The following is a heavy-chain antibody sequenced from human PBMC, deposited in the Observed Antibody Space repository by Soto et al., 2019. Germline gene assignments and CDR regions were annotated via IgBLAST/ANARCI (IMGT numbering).Heavy chain of an antibody. V-gene: IGHV1-69*06. D-gene: IGHD3-22*01. CDR1: EGTFSSYA. CDR2: IIPIFGTA. CDR3: ARGPLGPGYYYDSSGYYHSGFDP. Sequence: SVKVSCKASEGTFSSYAISWVRQAPGQGLEWMGGIIPIFGTANYAQKFQGRVTITADKSTSTAYMELSSLRSEDTAVYYCARGPLGPGYYYDSSGYYHSGFDPWGQGTLVTVSS. J-gene: IGHJ5*02.